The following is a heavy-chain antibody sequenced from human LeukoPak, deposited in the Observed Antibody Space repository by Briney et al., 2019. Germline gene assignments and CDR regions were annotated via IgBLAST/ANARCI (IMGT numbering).Heavy chain of an antibody. J-gene: IGHJ4*02. CDR2: ISGSGSAI. CDR3: ARANYDSSGYYPLIYY. CDR1: GFTFSSYS. V-gene: IGHV3-21*05. Sequence: PGGSLRLSCAASGFTFSSYSMNWVRQAPGKGLEWVSFISGSGSAIYYADSLKGRFTISRDNAKNSLYLQMNSLRAEDTAVYYCARANYDSSGYYPLIYYWGQGTLVTVSS. D-gene: IGHD3-22*01.